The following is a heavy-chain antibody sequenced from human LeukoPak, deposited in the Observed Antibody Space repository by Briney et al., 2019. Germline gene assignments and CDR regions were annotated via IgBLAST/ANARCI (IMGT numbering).Heavy chain of an antibody. V-gene: IGHV3-23*01. CDR1: GFTFSSFA. CDR2: IGYTGSST. CDR3: AKHLFGGSGSGLDY. D-gene: IGHD3-10*01. J-gene: IGHJ4*02. Sequence: GGSLRLSCAASGFTFSSFAMSWVRQAPGKGLEWVSTIGYTGSSTYYADSVTGRFTISRDNSKNTLDLQMNSLRAEDTAAYYCAKHLFGGSGSGLDYWGQGILVTVST.